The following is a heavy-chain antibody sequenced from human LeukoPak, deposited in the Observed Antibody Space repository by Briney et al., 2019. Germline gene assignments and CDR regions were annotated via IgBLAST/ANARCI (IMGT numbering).Heavy chain of an antibody. V-gene: IGHV1-2*02. CDR3: ASMVVPAAELDY. J-gene: IGHJ4*02. CDR2: INPNSGGT. Sequence: ASVKVSCKASGYTFTGYYMHWARQAPGQGLEWMGWINPNSGGTNYAQKFQGRVTMTRDTSISTAYMELSRLRSDDTAVYYCASMVVPAAELDYWGQGTLVTVSS. D-gene: IGHD2-2*01. CDR1: GYTFTGYY.